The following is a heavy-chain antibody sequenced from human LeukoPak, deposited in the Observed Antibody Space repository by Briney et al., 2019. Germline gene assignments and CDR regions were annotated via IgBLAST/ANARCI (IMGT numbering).Heavy chain of an antibody. D-gene: IGHD4-17*01. Sequence: ASVKVSCKASGYTFTSYGISWVRQAPGQGLEWMGWISVNNGNTNYAQKLQGRVTMTTDTSTSTAYMELRSLRSDDTAVYYCARRGPTTVTCSMDVWGQGTTVTVSS. V-gene: IGHV1-18*01. CDR1: GYTFTSYG. CDR3: ARRGPTTVTCSMDV. CDR2: ISVNNGNT. J-gene: IGHJ6*02.